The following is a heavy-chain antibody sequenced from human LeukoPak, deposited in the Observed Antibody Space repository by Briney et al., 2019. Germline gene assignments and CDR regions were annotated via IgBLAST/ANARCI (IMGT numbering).Heavy chain of an antibody. Sequence: SETLSLTCTVSGGSISSYYWSWIRQPPGKGLEWIGYIYYSGSTNYNPSLKSRVTISVDTSKNQFSLKLSSVTAADTAVYYCARGEENVDTAMVTGPDFYYYGMDVWGQGTTVTVSS. CDR1: GGSISSYY. D-gene: IGHD5-18*01. J-gene: IGHJ6*02. V-gene: IGHV4-59*08. CDR2: IYYSGST. CDR3: ARGEENVDTAMVTGPDFYYYGMDV.